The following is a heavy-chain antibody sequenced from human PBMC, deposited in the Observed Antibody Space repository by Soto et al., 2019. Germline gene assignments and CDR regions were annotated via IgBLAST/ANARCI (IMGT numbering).Heavy chain of an antibody. CDR1: GYTFTGYY. V-gene: IGHV1-2*02. CDR3: ARVAPIAAAGILYNYYGMDV. Sequence: ASVKVSCKASGYTFTGYYMHWVRQAPGQGLEWMGWINPNSGGTNYAQRFQGRVTMTRDTSISTAYMELSRLRSDDTAVYYCARVAPIAAAGILYNYYGMDVWGQGTTVTVSS. J-gene: IGHJ6*02. CDR2: INPNSGGT. D-gene: IGHD6-13*01.